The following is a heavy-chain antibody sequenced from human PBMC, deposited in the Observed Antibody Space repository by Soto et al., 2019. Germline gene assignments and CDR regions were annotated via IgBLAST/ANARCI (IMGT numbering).Heavy chain of an antibody. D-gene: IGHD3-16*02. CDR3: ARTVIGGFDY. J-gene: IGHJ4*02. CDR2: IYYSGST. Sequence: SETLSLTCTVSGGSISSDYWSWIRQPPGKGLEWIAYIYYSGSTNYNPSLKSRVAISGDTSKNQFSLKLGSVTAADTAVYYCARTVIGGFDYWGQGTLVTVSS. CDR1: GGSISSDY. V-gene: IGHV4-59*01.